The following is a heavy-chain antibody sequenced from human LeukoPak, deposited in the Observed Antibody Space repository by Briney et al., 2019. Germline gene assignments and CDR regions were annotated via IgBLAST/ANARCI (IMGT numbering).Heavy chain of an antibody. J-gene: IGHJ5*02. V-gene: IGHV4-39*07. CDR2: IYYSGST. D-gene: IGHD3-9*01. Sequence: SETLSLTCTVSGGSISSSRYYWGWIRQPPGKGLEWIGSIYYSGSTYYNPALKSRVTISVDTSKTQFSLKLTSVTAADTAVYYCARVLRYFINWFDPWGQGTLVTVSS. CDR1: GGSISSSRYY. CDR3: ARVLRYFINWFDP.